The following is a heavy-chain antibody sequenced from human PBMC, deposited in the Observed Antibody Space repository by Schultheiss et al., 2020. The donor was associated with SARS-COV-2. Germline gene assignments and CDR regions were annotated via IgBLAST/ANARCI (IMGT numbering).Heavy chain of an antibody. CDR1: GYTFTSYG. CDR2: INPNSGGT. J-gene: IGHJ3*02. Sequence: ASVKVSCKASGYTFTSYGISWVRQAPGQGLEWMGWINPNSGGTNYAQKFQGRVTMTRDTSISTAYMELSRLRSDDTAVYYCARDLYGDYSPPGDAFDIWGQGTMVTVSS. V-gene: IGHV1-2*02. D-gene: IGHD4-17*01. CDR3: ARDLYGDYSPPGDAFDI.